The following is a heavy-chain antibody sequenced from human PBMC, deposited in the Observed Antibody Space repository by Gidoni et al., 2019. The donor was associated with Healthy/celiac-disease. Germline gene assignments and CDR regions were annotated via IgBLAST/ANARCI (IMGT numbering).Heavy chain of an antibody. CDR3: AREDYYYSSGYYDNYFDY. J-gene: IGHJ4*02. CDR1: GFTFSSFA. CDR2: ISYDGGNK. V-gene: IGHV3-30*04. D-gene: IGHD3-22*01. Sequence: QVQLVESGGGVVQPGRPLRPCCAASGFTFSSFAPHWVRQAAGKGRAWVAVISYDGGNKYYADSVKGRFTISVDNSKNTLYLQMNILRAEDTAVYYCAREDYYYSSGYYDNYFDYWGQGTLVTVSS.